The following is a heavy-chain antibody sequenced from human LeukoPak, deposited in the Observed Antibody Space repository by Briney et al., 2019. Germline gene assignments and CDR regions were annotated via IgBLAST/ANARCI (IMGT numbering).Heavy chain of an antibody. D-gene: IGHD5-18*01. CDR2: IASGTT. CDR1: GDAISTYY. J-gene: IGHJ5*02. V-gene: IGHV4-4*08. CDR3: ARDKAHSYGYSFDP. Sequence: SETLSLTCTVSGDAISTYYWNWIRQTPGKGLEWVGHIASGTTDYNPSLTSRAIISVDTSKNQISLRLTSVTAADTAVYYCARDKAHSYGYSFDPWGPGTQVLVSS.